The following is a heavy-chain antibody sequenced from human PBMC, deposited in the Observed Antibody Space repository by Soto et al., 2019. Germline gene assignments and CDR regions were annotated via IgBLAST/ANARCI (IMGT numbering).Heavy chain of an antibody. Sequence: QVQLQESGPGLVKPSQTLSLTCTVSGGSISSGGYYWSWIRQHPGKGLEWIGYIYYSGSTYYNPSLKSRVTISVDTSKNQCSLKLSSVTAADTAVYYCATSGTDYYYGMDVWGQGTTVTVSS. J-gene: IGHJ6*02. CDR1: GGSISSGGYY. V-gene: IGHV4-31*03. D-gene: IGHD2-2*01. CDR2: IYYSGST. CDR3: ATSGTDYYYGMDV.